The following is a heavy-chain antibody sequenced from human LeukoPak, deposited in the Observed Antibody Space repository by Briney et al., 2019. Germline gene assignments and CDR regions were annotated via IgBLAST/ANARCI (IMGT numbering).Heavy chain of an antibody. D-gene: IGHD3-9*01. CDR3: ATALRYYDILTGRPNWFDP. CDR2: FDPEDGET. V-gene: IGHV1-24*01. Sequence: ASVKVSRKVSGYTLTELSMHWVRQAPGKGLEWMGGFDPEDGETIYAQKFQGRVTMTEDTSTDTAYMELSSLRSEDTAVYYCATALRYYDILTGRPNWFDPWGQGTLVTVSS. CDR1: GYTLTELS. J-gene: IGHJ5*02.